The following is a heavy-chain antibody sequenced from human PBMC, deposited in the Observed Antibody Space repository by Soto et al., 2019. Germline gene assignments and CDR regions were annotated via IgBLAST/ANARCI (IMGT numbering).Heavy chain of an antibody. CDR3: ARDPIWERIAAAGTFDY. J-gene: IGHJ4*02. V-gene: IGHV3-33*01. CDR2: IWYDGSNK. Sequence: QVQLVESGGGVVQPGRSLRLSCAASGFTFSSYGMHWVRQAPGKGLEWVAVIWYDGSNKYYADSVKGRFTISRDNSKNTLYLQMNSLRAEDTAVYYCARDPIWERIAAAGTFDYWGQGTLVTVSS. D-gene: IGHD6-13*01. CDR1: GFTFSSYG.